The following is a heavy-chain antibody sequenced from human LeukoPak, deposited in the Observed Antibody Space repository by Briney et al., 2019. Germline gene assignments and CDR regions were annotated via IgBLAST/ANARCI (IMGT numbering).Heavy chain of an antibody. J-gene: IGHJ5*02. V-gene: IGHV4-59*01. CDR3: ASSYRYGDNWFDP. D-gene: IGHD1-1*01. CDR2: IYYSGST. Sequence: SETLSLTCTVSGDSISGYYWSWIRQPPAKGLEWIGYIYYSGSTNYNPFLKSRVTISVDTSKNQFSLKLSSVTAADTAVYFCASSYRYGDNWFDPWGQGTLVTVTS. CDR1: GDSISGYY.